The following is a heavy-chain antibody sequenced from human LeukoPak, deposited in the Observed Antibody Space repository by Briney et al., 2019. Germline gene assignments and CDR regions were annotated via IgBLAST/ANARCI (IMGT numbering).Heavy chain of an antibody. CDR1: GFTFSSYG. J-gene: IGHJ5*02. Sequence: GGSLRLSCAASGFTFSSYGMHWVRQAPGKELEWVAFIRYDGSNKYYADSVKGRFTISRDNSENTLYLQMNSLRAEDTAVYYCAKDYSKTSYYGSGTYYRPNWFDPWGQGTLVTVSS. V-gene: IGHV3-30*02. D-gene: IGHD3-10*01. CDR3: AKDYSKTSYYGSGTYYRPNWFDP. CDR2: IRYDGSNK.